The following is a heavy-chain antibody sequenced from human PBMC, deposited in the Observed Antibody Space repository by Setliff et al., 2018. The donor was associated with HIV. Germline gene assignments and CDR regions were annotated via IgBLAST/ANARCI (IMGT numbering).Heavy chain of an antibody. CDR1: GGSMSDVSSY. Sequence: LSLTCAVSGGSMSDVSSYWGWIRQAPGRGLEWIGSVYYRGGTFDSPSLKSRVTVSIDTSKSQFSLKLTSVTAADTAVYYCVRQGAVTGHSFDSWGPGALVTVSS. V-gene: IGHV4-39*01. CDR3: VRQGAVTGHSFDS. CDR2: VYYRGGT. D-gene: IGHD6-19*01. J-gene: IGHJ4*02.